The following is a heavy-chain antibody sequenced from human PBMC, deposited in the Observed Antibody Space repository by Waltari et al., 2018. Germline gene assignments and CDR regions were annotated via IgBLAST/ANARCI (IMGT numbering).Heavy chain of an antibody. CDR3: AKDLAAGGAFDI. J-gene: IGHJ3*02. CDR1: GFSFSTYG. Sequence: QMQLVESGGGVVQPGRSLRLSCVASGFSFSTYGMHWVRQAPGKGLEWVSVIYSGGSTYYADSVKGRFTISRDNSKNTLYLQMNSLRAEDTAVYYCAKDLAAGGAFDIWGQGTMVTVSS. CDR2: IYSGGST. V-gene: IGHV3-NL1*01. D-gene: IGHD1-26*01.